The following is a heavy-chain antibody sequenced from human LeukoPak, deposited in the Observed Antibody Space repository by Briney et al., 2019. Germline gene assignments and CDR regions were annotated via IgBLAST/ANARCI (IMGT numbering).Heavy chain of an antibody. J-gene: IGHJ4*02. Sequence: GESLKISCKGSGYSFTSYWIGWVRQMPGKGLEWMGIIYPSDSDTRYSPSFQGQVTISADKSISTAYLQWSSLKASDTAMYYCARGPPTEMATIAYYFDYWGQGTLVTVSS. CDR1: GYSFTSYW. V-gene: IGHV5-51*01. D-gene: IGHD5-24*01. CDR2: IYPSDSDT. CDR3: ARGPPTEMATIAYYFDY.